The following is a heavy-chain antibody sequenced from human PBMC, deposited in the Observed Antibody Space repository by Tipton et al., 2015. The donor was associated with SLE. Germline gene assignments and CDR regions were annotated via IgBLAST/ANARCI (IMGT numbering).Heavy chain of an antibody. Sequence: TLSLTCTVSGGSISSGSYYWSWIRQPAGKGLEWIGRIYTSGSTNYNPSLKSRVTISVDTSRNHFSLKLTSVTAADTAVYFCARDRDIVLEPVPIPPAFDIWGQGTTVTVSS. CDR3: ARDRDIVLEPVPIPPAFDI. CDR2: IYTSGST. D-gene: IGHD2-8*02. J-gene: IGHJ3*02. CDR1: GGSISSGSYY. V-gene: IGHV4-61*02.